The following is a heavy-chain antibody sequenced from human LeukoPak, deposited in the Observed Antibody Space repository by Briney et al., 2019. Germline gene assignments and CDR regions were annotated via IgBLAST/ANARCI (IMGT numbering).Heavy chain of an antibody. Sequence: PGGSLRLSCVVSGFTFSGYWMTWVRQAPGKGLEWVANIREDGSERNYVDSVKGRFIISRDNSRNSLYLQMNSLRAEDTAVYYCAKTTHDSSGYYYFGYWGQGTLVTVSS. CDR2: IREDGSER. CDR1: GFTFSGYW. V-gene: IGHV3-7*03. J-gene: IGHJ4*02. D-gene: IGHD3-22*01. CDR3: AKTTHDSSGYYYFGY.